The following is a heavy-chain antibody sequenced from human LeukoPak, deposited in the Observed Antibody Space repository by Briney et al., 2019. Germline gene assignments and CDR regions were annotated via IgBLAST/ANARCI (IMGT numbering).Heavy chain of an antibody. CDR1: GYTFTAYF. CDR2: INPINGGT. J-gene: IGHJ4*02. D-gene: IGHD5-24*01. V-gene: IGHV1-2*02. Sequence: SVKVSCKASGYTFTAYFMHWVRQAPGQGLDWMGWINPINGGTNYAQKFQGRVTMTRDTSISTAYMELNRLGSDDTAVYYCARVWDGYNYYFESWGQGTLVTVSS. CDR3: ARVWDGYNYYFES.